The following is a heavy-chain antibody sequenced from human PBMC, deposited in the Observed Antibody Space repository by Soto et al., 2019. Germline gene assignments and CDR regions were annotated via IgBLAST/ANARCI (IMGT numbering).Heavy chain of an antibody. V-gene: IGHV4-31*03. Sequence: SETLSLTCTVSGGSISSGGYYWSWIRQHPGKGLEWIGYIYYSGSTYYNPSLKSRVTISVDTSKNQFSLKLSSVTAADTAVYYCARDRPQKSSSSSPSWGYYYGMDVWGQGTTVTVSS. CDR1: GGSISSGGYY. CDR2: IYYSGST. CDR3: ARDRPQKSSSSSPSWGYYYGMDV. D-gene: IGHD6-6*01. J-gene: IGHJ6*02.